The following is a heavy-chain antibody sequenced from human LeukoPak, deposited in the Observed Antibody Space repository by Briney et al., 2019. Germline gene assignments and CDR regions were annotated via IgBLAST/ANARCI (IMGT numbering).Heavy chain of an antibody. CDR2: ISSSSSYI. J-gene: IGHJ4*02. D-gene: IGHD4-23*01. CDR1: GFTFSSYS. Sequence: GGSLRLSCAASGFTFSSYSMNWVRQAPGKGLEWVSSISSSSSYIYYADSVKGRFTICRDNAKNSLYLQMNSLRAEDTAVYYCARAGTGDYGGNSYYFDYWGQGTLVTVSS. V-gene: IGHV3-21*01. CDR3: ARAGTGDYGGNSYYFDY.